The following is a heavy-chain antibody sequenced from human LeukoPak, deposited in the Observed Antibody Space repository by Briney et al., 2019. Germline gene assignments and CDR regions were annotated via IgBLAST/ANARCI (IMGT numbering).Heavy chain of an antibody. Sequence: PSETLSLTCTVSGGSISSSSYYWGWIRQPPGKGLEWIGSIYYSGSTYYNPSLKSRVNISVDTSKNQFSLKLSSVTAADTAVYYCARLVLSGGYCSGGSCSLDYWGQGTLATVSS. J-gene: IGHJ4*02. V-gene: IGHV4-39*01. CDR1: GGSISSSSYY. D-gene: IGHD2-15*01. CDR2: IYYSGST. CDR3: ARLVLSGGYCSGGSCSLDY.